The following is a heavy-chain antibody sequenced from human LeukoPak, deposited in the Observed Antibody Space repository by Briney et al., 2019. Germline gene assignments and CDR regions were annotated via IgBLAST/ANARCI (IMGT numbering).Heavy chain of an antibody. V-gene: IGHV4-34*01. J-gene: IGHJ4*02. D-gene: IGHD3-22*01. CDR1: GGSFSGYY. Sequence: SETLSLTCAVYGGSFSGYYWSWIRQPPGKGLEWIGEINHSGSANYNPSLKSRVTISVDTSKNQFSLKLSSVTAADTAVYYCARAKYYYDSSGYYSYWGQGTLVTVSS. CDR3: ARAKYYYDSSGYYSY. CDR2: INHSGSA.